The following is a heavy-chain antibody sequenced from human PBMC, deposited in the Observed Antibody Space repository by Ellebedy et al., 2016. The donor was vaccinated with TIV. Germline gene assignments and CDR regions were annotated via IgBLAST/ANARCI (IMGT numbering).Heavy chain of an antibody. CDR3: ARGPIIIGFFDS. D-gene: IGHD2-15*01. V-gene: IGHV3-30-3*01. CDR2: ISYDETIQ. Sequence: GGSLRLXXAASGFTFSRYAMHWVRQAPGKGLEWVAAISYDETIQYYSDSVKGRFTISRDNSKNTLSLQMNSLRTEDTAVYYCARGPIIIGFFDSWGQGALVTVSS. J-gene: IGHJ4*02. CDR1: GFTFSRYA.